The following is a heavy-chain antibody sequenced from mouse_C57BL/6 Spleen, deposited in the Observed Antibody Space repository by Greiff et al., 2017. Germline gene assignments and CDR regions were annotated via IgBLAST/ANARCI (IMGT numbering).Heavy chain of an antibody. D-gene: IGHD4-1*01. Sequence: QVQLKQSGAELVKPGASVKISCKASGYAFSSYWMNWVKQRPGKGLEWIGQIYPGDGDTNYNGKFKGKATLTADKSSSTAYMQLSSLTSEDSAVYFCARGGVTGTTFPFAYWGQGTLVTVSA. CDR3: ARGGVTGTTFPFAY. CDR2: IYPGDGDT. V-gene: IGHV1-80*01. J-gene: IGHJ3*01. CDR1: GYAFSSYW.